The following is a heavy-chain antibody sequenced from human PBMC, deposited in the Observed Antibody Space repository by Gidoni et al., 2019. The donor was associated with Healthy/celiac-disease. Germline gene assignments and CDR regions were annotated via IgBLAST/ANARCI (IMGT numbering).Heavy chain of an antibody. D-gene: IGHD5-12*01. V-gene: IGHV1-69*01. Sequence: VPLVQSGAEVKKPGSSVKVSSKASGCTFSSYAISWVRQAPGQGLEWMGGIIPIFGTANYAKKFQGRVTITADESTSTAYRELSSLRSEDTAVYYCARDGEDGYNYLHFDYWGQGTLVTVSS. J-gene: IGHJ4*02. CDR2: IIPIFGTA. CDR3: ARDGEDGYNYLHFDY. CDR1: GCTFSSYA.